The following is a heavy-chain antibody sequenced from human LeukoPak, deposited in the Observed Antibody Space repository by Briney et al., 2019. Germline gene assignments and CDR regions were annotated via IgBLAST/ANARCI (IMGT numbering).Heavy chain of an antibody. V-gene: IGHV1-46*01. D-gene: IGHD4-11*01. Sequence: ASVKVSCKASGYTLTSYYMHWVRQAPGQGLEWMGIINPSGGSTSYAQKFQGRVTMTRDTSTSTVYMELSSLRSEDTAVYYCAREGPLQRYFDYWGQGTLVTVSS. CDR2: INPSGGST. CDR1: GYTLTSYY. CDR3: AREGPLQRYFDY. J-gene: IGHJ4*02.